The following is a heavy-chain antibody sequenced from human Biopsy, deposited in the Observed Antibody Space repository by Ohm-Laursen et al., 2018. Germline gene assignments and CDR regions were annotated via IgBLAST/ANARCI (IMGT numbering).Heavy chain of an antibody. J-gene: IGHJ6*02. CDR3: STGGGDFYYNGMDV. CDR2: IKSKFDGETT. CDR1: GFTFRDYP. D-gene: IGHD3-16*01. Sequence: SLRLSCSASGFTFRDYPMKWIRQAPGKGLEWVGRIKSKFDGETTDYAAPVKGRFIISRDDSKSTLFLQMNSLKVEDTGVYFCSTGGGDFYYNGMDVWGQGTTVTVSS. V-gene: IGHV3-15*01.